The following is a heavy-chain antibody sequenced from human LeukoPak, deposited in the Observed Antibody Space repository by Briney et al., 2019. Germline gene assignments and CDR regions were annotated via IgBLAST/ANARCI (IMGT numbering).Heavy chain of an antibody. CDR1: GFTFSSCA. Sequence: GGSLRLPCGASGFTFSSCAMTWVRQAPGKGLEWVSGISGSGGNTYYADSVKGRFPISRDNSKNTLYLQMNSLRAEDTAVYYCAKDSRDGYNYVNWYFDLWGRGTLVTVSS. V-gene: IGHV3-23*01. CDR2: ISGSGGNT. D-gene: IGHD5-24*01. CDR3: AKDSRDGYNYVNWYFDL. J-gene: IGHJ2*01.